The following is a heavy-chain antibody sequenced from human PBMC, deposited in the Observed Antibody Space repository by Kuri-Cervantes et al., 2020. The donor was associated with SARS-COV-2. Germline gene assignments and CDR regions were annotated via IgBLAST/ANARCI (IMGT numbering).Heavy chain of an antibody. CDR2: IYYSGST. D-gene: IGHD2-2*02. V-gene: IGHV4-30-4*08. Sequence: SETLSLTCTVSGGSISSYYWSWIRQPPGKGLEWIGYIYYSGSTYYNPSLKSRVTISVDTSKNQFSLKLSFVTAADTAVYYCARVDCSSTSCYSDYWGQGTLVTVSS. CDR3: ARVDCSSTSCYSDY. CDR1: GGSISSYY. J-gene: IGHJ4*02.